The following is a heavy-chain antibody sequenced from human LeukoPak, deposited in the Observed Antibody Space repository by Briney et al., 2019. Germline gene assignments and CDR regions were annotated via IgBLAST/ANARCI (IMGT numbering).Heavy chain of an antibody. CDR3: ARDGSRDGYNSFDY. Sequence: PSETLSLTCTVSGGSISSYYWSWIRQPPGKGLEWIGYIYYSGSTNYNPSLKSRVTISVDTSKSQFSLKLSSVTAADTAVYYCARDGSRDGYNSFDYWGQGTLVTVSS. CDR1: GGSISSYY. J-gene: IGHJ4*02. D-gene: IGHD5-24*01. CDR2: IYYSGST. V-gene: IGHV4-59*01.